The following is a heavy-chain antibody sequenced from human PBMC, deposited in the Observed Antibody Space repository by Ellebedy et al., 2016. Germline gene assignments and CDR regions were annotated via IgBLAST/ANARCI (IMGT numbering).Heavy chain of an antibody. Sequence: GESLKISCAASGFTFSSYAMSWVRQAPGKGLEWVSAISGSGGSTYYADSVKGRFTISRDNSKNTLYLQMNSLRAEDTAVYYCAKDSTQWLVQNWFDPWGQGTLVTVSS. V-gene: IGHV3-23*01. D-gene: IGHD6-19*01. J-gene: IGHJ5*02. CDR1: GFTFSSYA. CDR3: AKDSTQWLVQNWFDP. CDR2: ISGSGGST.